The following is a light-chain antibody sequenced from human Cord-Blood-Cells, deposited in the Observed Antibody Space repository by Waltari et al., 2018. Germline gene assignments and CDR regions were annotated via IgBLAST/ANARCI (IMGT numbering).Light chain of an antibody. V-gene: IGLV2-11*01. J-gene: IGLJ3*02. CDR1: SSDVGGYND. CDR3: CSYAGSYTWV. CDR2: DVS. Sequence: QSALTQPRSVSGSPGQSVSLYCTGTSSDVGGYNDVSWYQQHPGKAPKLMIYDVSKRPPGVPDGFSGSKSGSTASLTISGLQAEDEADYYFCSYAGSYTWVFGGGTKLTVL.